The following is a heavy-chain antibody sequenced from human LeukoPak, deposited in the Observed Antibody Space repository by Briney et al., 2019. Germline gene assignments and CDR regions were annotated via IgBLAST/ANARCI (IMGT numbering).Heavy chain of an antibody. J-gene: IGHJ4*02. CDR1: GFTFSNSW. V-gene: IGHV3-74*01. D-gene: IGHD5-12*01. CDR2: INSDGSST. Sequence: GGSLRLSCAASGFTFSNSWMHWVRQAPGKGLVWVSRINSDGSSTSYADSVKGRFTISRDNAKNTLYLQMNSLRAEDTAVYYCARENIVAYYFDYWGQGALVTVSS. CDR3: ARENIVAYYFDY.